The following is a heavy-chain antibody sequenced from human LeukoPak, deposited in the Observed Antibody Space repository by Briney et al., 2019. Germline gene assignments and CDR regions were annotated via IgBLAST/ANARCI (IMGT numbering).Heavy chain of an antibody. J-gene: IGHJ5*02. CDR2: IYPGDSDT. D-gene: IGHD6-13*01. CDR1: GYSFTSYW. CDR3: ARQGEAAAGTAWFDP. Sequence: PGESLKISCKGSGYSFTSYWIGWVRQMPGKGLEWMGIIYPGDSDTRYSPSFQGQVTISADKSISTAYLQWSSLKASDTAMYYCARQGEAAAGTAWFDPWGQGTLVTVSS. V-gene: IGHV5-51*01.